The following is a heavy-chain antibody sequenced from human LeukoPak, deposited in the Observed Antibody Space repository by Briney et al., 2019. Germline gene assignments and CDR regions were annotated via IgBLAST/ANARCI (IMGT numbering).Heavy chain of an antibody. CDR3: ARDLYSSSLDWFDP. V-gene: IGHV4-4*07. J-gene: IGHJ5*02. Sequence: SETLSLTCTVSGGSISSYYWSWIRQPAGKGREWIGRIYTSGSTNYNPSLKSRVTMSVDTSKNQFSLKLSSVTAADTAVYYCARDLYSSSLDWFDPWGQGTLVTVSS. CDR1: GGSISSYY. D-gene: IGHD6-6*01. CDR2: IYTSGST.